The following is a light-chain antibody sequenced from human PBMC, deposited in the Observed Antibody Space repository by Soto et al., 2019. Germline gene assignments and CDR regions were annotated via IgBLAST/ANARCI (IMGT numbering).Light chain of an antibody. Sequence: DIQMTQSPYSLSAAVGDRVTIACRASQNINTYLNWYQQKPGKAPKLLMFDAASLQSGVPSRLSGSGSRTDFTLTITSLQPEDFATYYCRQTSSAPFTFGPGTKVDIK. J-gene: IGKJ3*01. V-gene: IGKV1-39*01. CDR3: RQTSSAPFT. CDR2: DAA. CDR1: QNINTY.